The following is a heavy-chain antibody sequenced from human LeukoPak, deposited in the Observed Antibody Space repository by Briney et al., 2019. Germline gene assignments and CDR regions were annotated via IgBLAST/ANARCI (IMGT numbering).Heavy chain of an antibody. J-gene: IGHJ4*02. Sequence: GESLKISCKGSGYIFTTYWIAWVRQMPGKGLEWMGIIYPSDSEIRYSPSFQGQVTISADKSISTAYLQWSSLKASDTGMYYCARHYSYGYFYYFDYWGQGTLVTVSS. CDR2: IYPSDSEI. CDR3: ARHYSYGYFYYFDY. CDR1: GYIFTTYW. D-gene: IGHD5-18*01. V-gene: IGHV5-51*01.